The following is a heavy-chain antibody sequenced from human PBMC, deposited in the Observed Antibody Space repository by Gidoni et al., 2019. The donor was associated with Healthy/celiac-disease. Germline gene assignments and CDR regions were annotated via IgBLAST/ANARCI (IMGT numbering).Heavy chain of an antibody. J-gene: IGHJ5*02. CDR1: GYSISSGYY. CDR3: ARGSAIPSDLFDP. CDR2: IYHSGST. V-gene: IGHV4-38-2*01. Sequence: QVQLQESGPGLVKPSETLSLTCAVSGYSISSGYYWGWSRQPPGKGLEWIGSIYHSGSTYYNPSLKSRVTISVDTSKNQFSLKLSSVTAADTAVYYCARGSAIPSDLFDPWGQGTLVTVSS. D-gene: IGHD2-21*01.